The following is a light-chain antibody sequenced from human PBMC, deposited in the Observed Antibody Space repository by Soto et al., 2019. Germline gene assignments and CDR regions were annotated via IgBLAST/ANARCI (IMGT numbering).Light chain of an antibody. J-gene: IGLJ1*01. CDR2: GVS. Sequence: QSALTQPASVSGSPGQSITISCTGTSSDVGSYNYVSWYQQHPGKAPKLMIYGVSDRPSGISSRFSGSKSGNTASLTISGLQTEDEADYYCSSYTDCSTLFGTGTKLTVL. V-gene: IGLV2-14*01. CDR3: SSYTDCSTL. CDR1: SSDVGSYNY.